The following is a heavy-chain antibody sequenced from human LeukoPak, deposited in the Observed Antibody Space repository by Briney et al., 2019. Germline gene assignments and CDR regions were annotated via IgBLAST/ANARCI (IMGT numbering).Heavy chain of an antibody. Sequence: PSETLSLTCTVSGGSISSHYWSWIRQPPGKGLEWIGYIYYSGSTNYNPSLKSRVTISVDTSKNQFSLKLSSVTAADTAVYYCARTPAPYHDFWSGYTHFDYWGQGTLVTVSS. D-gene: IGHD3-3*01. J-gene: IGHJ4*02. V-gene: IGHV4-59*11. CDR3: ARTPAPYHDFWSGYTHFDY. CDR1: GGSISSHY. CDR2: IYYSGST.